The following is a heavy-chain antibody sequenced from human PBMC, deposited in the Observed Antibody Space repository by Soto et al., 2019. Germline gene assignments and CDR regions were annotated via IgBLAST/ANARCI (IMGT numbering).Heavy chain of an antibody. CDR1: GGSISSGGAY. Sequence: QVQLQESGPGLMKPSQTLSLTCTVSGGSISSGGAYWSWIRQYPGKDLEWIGYTHYSGTTYYNPSLKSRVTISLDTSENQFSLKLISVTAADTAMYYCASSITILGRVDYWGQGTLVTVSS. CDR3: ASSITILGRVDY. D-gene: IGHD3-9*01. V-gene: IGHV4-31*03. CDR2: THYSGTT. J-gene: IGHJ4*02.